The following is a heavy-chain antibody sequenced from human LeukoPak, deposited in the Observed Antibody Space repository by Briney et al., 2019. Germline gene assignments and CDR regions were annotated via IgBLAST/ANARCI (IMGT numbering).Heavy chain of an antibody. Sequence: SETLSLTCSVSGASINDYYWTWIRLPPGKGLEWVGYVYHTGTSGYHPSLKSRVAMSLDTSKNQVSLKLRSVTAADTAVYFCTRVVNGGHFDYWGQGTLVTVSS. V-gene: IGHV4-59*12. D-gene: IGHD2-8*01. J-gene: IGHJ4*02. CDR1: GASINDYY. CDR3: TRVVNGGHFDY. CDR2: VYHTGTS.